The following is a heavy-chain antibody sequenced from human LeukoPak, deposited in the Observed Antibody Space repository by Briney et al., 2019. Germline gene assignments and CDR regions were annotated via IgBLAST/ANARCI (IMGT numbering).Heavy chain of an antibody. D-gene: IGHD4-17*01. V-gene: IGHV7-4-1*02. J-gene: IGHJ3*02. CDR2: INTNTGNP. CDR3: ARPYDYGDYWDAFDI. CDR1: GYTFTSYA. Sequence: ASVKVSCKASGYTFTSYAMNWVRQAPGQGLEWMGWINTNTGNPTYAQGFTGRFVFSLDTSVSTAYLQISSLKAEDTAVYHCARPYDYGDYWDAFDIWGQGTMVTVSS.